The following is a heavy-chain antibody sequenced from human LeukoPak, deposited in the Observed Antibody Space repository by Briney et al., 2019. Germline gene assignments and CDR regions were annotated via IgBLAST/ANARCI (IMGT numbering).Heavy chain of an antibody. Sequence: PSETLSLTCAVSGGSISSSNWWSWVRQPPGKGLEWIGEIYHSGSTNYNPSLKSRVTISVDKSKNQFSLKLSSVTAADTAVYYCAGYSPYYYDSSGPLNWGQGTLVTVSS. CDR3: AGYSPYYYDSSGPLN. J-gene: IGHJ4*02. D-gene: IGHD3-22*01. CDR2: IYHSGST. V-gene: IGHV4-4*02. CDR1: GGSISSSNW.